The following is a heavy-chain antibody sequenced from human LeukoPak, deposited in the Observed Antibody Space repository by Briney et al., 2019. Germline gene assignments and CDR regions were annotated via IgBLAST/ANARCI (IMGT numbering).Heavy chain of an antibody. CDR3: ARYSSGRDAFDI. CDR1: GFTFSSYA. V-gene: IGHV3-21*01. CDR2: ISSSSSYI. Sequence: TGGSLRLSCAASGFTFSSYAMSWVRQAPGKGLEWVSSISSSSSYIYYADSVKGRFTISRDNAKNSLYLQMNSLRAEDTAVYYCARYSSGRDAFDIWGKGQWSPSLQ. D-gene: IGHD6-19*01. J-gene: IGHJ3*02.